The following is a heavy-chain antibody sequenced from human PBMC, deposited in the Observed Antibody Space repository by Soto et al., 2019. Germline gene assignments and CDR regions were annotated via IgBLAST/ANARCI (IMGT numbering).Heavy chain of an antibody. V-gene: IGHV3-23*01. Sequence: GGSLRLSCAASGFTFSSYAMSWVRQAPGKGLEWVSAISGSGGSTYYADSAKGRFTISRDNSKNTLYLQMNSLRAEDTAVYYCAKAPLNDYYDSSGYYFYYYGMDVWGQGTTVTVSS. J-gene: IGHJ6*02. CDR2: ISGSGGST. CDR1: GFTFSSYA. D-gene: IGHD3-22*01. CDR3: AKAPLNDYYDSSGYYFYYYGMDV.